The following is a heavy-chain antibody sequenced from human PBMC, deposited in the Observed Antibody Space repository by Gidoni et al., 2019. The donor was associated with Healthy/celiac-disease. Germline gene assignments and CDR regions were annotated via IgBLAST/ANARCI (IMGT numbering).Heavy chain of an antibody. V-gene: IGHV3-7*01. Sequence: YYVDSVKGRFTISRDNAKNSLYLQMNSLRAEDTAVYYCARQTYYDSSWNYWGQGTLVTVSS. D-gene: IGHD3-22*01. CDR3: ARQTYYDSSWNY. J-gene: IGHJ4*02.